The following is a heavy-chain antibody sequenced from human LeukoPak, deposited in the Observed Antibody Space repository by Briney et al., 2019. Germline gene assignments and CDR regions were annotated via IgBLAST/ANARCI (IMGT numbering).Heavy chain of an antibody. J-gene: IGHJ4*02. CDR3: ARQMGGGSYYFDY. CDR2: ISPSGGST. Sequence: ASVKVSCKAFGYTFTSNYMHWVRQAPGQGPEWMGVISPSGGSTTYAQKFQGRVTLTRDMSTSTAYMELRSLRSDDTAVYYCARQMGGGSYYFDYWGQGTLVTVSS. CDR1: GYTFTSNY. V-gene: IGHV1-46*01. D-gene: IGHD1-26*01.